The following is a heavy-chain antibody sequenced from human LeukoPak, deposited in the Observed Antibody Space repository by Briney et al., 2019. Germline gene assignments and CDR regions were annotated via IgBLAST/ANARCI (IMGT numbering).Heavy chain of an antibody. CDR1: GGSISSGSYY. V-gene: IGHV4-61*02. CDR3: ARVTYYYDD. J-gene: IGHJ4*02. CDR2: IYTSGST. Sequence: PSQTLSLTCTVSGGSISSGSYYWSWIRQPAGKGLEWIGRIYTSGSTNYNPSLKSRVTISVDTSKNQFSLKLSSVTAADTAVYYCARVTYYYDDWGQGTLVTVSS.